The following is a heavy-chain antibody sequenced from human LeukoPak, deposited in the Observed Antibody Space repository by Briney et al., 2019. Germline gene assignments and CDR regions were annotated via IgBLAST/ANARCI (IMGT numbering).Heavy chain of an antibody. CDR3: ARENTIFGVGMDV. D-gene: IGHD3-3*01. Sequence: PSQTLSLTCAVSGGSISSGDYSWSWIRQPPGKGLEWIGYTYHSGSTYYNPSLKSRVTISVDRSKNQFSLKLSSVTAADTAVYYCARENTIFGVGMDVWGQGTTVTVSS. V-gene: IGHV4-30-2*01. CDR2: TYHSGST. J-gene: IGHJ6*02. CDR1: GGSISSGDYS.